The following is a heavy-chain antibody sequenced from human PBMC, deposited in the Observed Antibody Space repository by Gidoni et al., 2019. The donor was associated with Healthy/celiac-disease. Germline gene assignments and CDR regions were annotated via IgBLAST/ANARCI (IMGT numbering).Heavy chain of an antibody. Sequence: QVQLVDSGGGVVQPGRSLRLSCAASGFPFSSYAMHWVRQAPGKGLEWGEVISNDGSNKYYEDSVKSVFTISGDNSKNTQNLQRNRLRAEDTAVYYCARVGSIVANDAFDIWGQGTMVTVSS. CDR1: GFPFSSYA. J-gene: IGHJ3*02. CDR2: ISNDGSNK. V-gene: IGHV3-30-3*01. D-gene: IGHD5-12*01. CDR3: ARVGSIVANDAFDI.